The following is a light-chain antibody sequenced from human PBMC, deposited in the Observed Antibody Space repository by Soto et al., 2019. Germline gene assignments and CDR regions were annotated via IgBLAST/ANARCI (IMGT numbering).Light chain of an antibody. CDR1: QGISSA. Sequence: AIQLTQSPSSLSASVGDRVTITCRVSQGISSALAWYQQKPGKAPKLLIYDASSLESGVPSRFSGSGSGTDFTLTISSLQSEDFASYYCKQFNRYRTGFG. CDR3: KQFNRYRTG. CDR2: DAS. V-gene: IGKV1-13*02. J-gene: IGKJ1*01.